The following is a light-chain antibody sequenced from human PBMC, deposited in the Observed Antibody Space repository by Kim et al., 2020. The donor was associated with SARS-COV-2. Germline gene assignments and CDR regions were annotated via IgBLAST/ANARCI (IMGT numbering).Light chain of an antibody. CDR3: CSYAGSYTQPVV. CDR1: GIDVGGYNS. J-gene: IGLJ2*01. V-gene: IGLV2-11*01. Sequence: DTLSSPGTGIDVGGYNSGSWYQQHPSKAPELLIYEVSKRPSGVPARFSGSKSGNTASLTISGLQAEDEADYYCCSYAGSYTQPVVFGGGTKVTVL. CDR2: EVS.